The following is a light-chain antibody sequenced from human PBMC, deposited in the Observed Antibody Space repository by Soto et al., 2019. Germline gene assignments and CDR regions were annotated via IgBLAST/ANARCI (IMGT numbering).Light chain of an antibody. CDR2: EVI. CDR3: CSYAGGNNLV. V-gene: IGLV2-8*01. J-gene: IGLJ2*01. Sequence: QSALTQPPSASGSPGQSVTISCTGTSSDVGGYNFVSWYQQHPGKVPELVIYEVIKRPSGVPDRFSGSKSGNTASLTVSGLQNEDEADYYCCSYAGGNNLVFGGGTKLT. CDR1: SSDVGGYNF.